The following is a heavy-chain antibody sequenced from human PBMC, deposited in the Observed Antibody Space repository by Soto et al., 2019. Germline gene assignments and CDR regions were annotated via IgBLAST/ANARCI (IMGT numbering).Heavy chain of an antibody. V-gene: IGHV4-59*01. CDR2: IYYSGST. J-gene: IGHJ5*02. CDR1: GGSISSYD. CDR3: ARDVRIAVAGTGSWFDP. Sequence: SETLCLTCTVAGGSISSYDWSWIRQPPGKGLEWIGYIYYSGSTNYNPSLKSRVTISVDTSKNQFSLKLSSVTAADTAVYYCARDVRIAVAGTGSWFDPWGQGTLVTVSS. D-gene: IGHD6-19*01.